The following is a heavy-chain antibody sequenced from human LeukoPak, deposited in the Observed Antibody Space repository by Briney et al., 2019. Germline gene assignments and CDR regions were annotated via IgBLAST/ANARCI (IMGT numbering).Heavy chain of an antibody. CDR1: GFTFSSYA. CDR2: ICGSGGST. CDR3: AKDMTSYGPPYYFDY. J-gene: IGHJ4*02. Sequence: GGSLRLSCAASGFTFSSYAMSWVRQAPGKGLEWVSAICGSGGSTYYADSVKGRFTISRDNSKNTLYLQMNSLRAEDTAVYYCAKDMTSYGPPYYFDYWGQGTLVTVSS. D-gene: IGHD5-18*01. V-gene: IGHV3-23*01.